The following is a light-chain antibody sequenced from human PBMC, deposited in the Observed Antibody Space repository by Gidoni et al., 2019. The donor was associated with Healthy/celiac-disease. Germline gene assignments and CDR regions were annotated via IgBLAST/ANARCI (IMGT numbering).Light chain of an antibody. J-gene: IGLJ3*02. CDR1: SSNIGNNY. V-gene: IGLV1-51*01. CDR2: DNN. Sequence: QPGWTRPPSVSAAPGQKVTISRSGSSSNIGNNYVSWYQQLPGTAPKLLIYDNNKRPSGIPDRFSCSKSGTAATLGITGLQTGDEADYYCGTWDSSLSAVFGGGTKLTVL. CDR3: GTWDSSLSAV.